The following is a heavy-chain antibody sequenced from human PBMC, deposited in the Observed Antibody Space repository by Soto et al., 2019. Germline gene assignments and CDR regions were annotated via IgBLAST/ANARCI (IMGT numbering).Heavy chain of an antibody. D-gene: IGHD4-17*01. Sequence: GGSLRLSCAASGFTFSSYGMHWVRQAPGKGLEWVAVIWYDGSNKYYADSVKGRFTISRDNSKNTLYLQMNSLRAEDTAVYYCARDRVYGDYGSEGGGAFDYWGQGTLVTVSS. V-gene: IGHV3-33*01. CDR1: GFTFSSYG. CDR3: ARDRVYGDYGSEGGGAFDY. J-gene: IGHJ4*02. CDR2: IWYDGSNK.